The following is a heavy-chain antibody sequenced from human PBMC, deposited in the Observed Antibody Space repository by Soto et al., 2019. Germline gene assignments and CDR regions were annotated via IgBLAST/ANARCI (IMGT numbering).Heavy chain of an antibody. D-gene: IGHD6-19*01. Sequence: PGGSVRLSCAASGFTYTTYMTWVRHAPGKGREGVSAIVGSGDSAYYADSKERLSTISRDNFKKTLYLQMNGMRVDNTAVYYCAKDGSEQWLDHPDYWGRGTLVTVSS. CDR1: GFTYTTY. V-gene: IGHV3-23*01. J-gene: IGHJ4*02. CDR3: AKDGSEQWLDHPDY. CDR2: IVGSGDSA.